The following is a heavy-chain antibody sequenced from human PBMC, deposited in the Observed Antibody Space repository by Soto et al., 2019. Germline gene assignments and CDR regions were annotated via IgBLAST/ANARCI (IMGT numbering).Heavy chain of an antibody. J-gene: IGHJ4*02. CDR3: ARRPTGSGSSFFDY. CDR2: IHHTGST. CDR1: AGSITSDEYY. Sequence: QVQLQESGPGLVKPSQTLSLTCTVSAGSITSDEYYWNWIRYRPGKGLEWIGFIHHTGSTFYNPSFEIRASISIDTSESQFSLNLASVTVADTAVYYCARRPTGSGSSFFDYWGPGTLVTVSS. V-gene: IGHV4-31*03. D-gene: IGHD3-10*01.